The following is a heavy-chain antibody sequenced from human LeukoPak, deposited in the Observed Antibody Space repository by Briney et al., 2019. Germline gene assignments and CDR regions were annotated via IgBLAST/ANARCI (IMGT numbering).Heavy chain of an antibody. D-gene: IGHD6-19*01. CDR3: VLEVLSSGWVS. CDR1: GYTFTGYY. Sequence: ASVKVSCKASGYTFTGYYMPWVRQAPGQGLEWMGRINPNSGGTNYVQKFQGRVTMTRDTSISTAYMELSRLRSDDTAVYYCVLEVLSSGWVSWGQGTLVTVSS. CDR2: INPNSGGT. J-gene: IGHJ5*02. V-gene: IGHV1-2*06.